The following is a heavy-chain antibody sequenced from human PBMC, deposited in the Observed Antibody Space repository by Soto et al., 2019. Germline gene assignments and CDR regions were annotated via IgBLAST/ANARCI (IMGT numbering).Heavy chain of an antibody. CDR2: ISYDGSNK. V-gene: IGHV3-30*18. CDR1: GFTFSSYG. J-gene: IGHJ4*02. Sequence: GSLRLSCAASGFTFSSYGMHWVHQAPGKGLEWVAVISYDGSNKYYADSVKGRFTISRDNSKNTLYLQMNSLRAEDTAVYYCAKDIQMASLRMSGHYFDYWGQGTLVTVSS. CDR3: AKDIQMASLRMSGHYFDY. D-gene: IGHD3-10*02.